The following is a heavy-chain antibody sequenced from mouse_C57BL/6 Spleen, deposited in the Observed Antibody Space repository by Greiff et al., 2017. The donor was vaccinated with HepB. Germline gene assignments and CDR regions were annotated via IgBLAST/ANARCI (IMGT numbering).Heavy chain of an antibody. J-gene: IGHJ2*01. CDR3: AREGL. Sequence: QVQLQQPGAELVRPGTSVKLSCKASGYTFTSYWMHWVKQRPGQGLEWIGVIDPSDSYTNYNQKFKGKATLTVDTSSSTAYMQLSSLTSEDSAVYYCAREGLWGQGTTLTVSS. CDR2: IDPSDSYT. CDR1: GYTFTSYW. V-gene: IGHV1-59*01.